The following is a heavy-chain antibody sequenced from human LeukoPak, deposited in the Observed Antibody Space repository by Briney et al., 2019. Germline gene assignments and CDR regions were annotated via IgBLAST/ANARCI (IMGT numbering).Heavy chain of an antibody. CDR1: VGTFSSYA. CDR3: ARDQGEYSGYDNGYYYGMDV. J-gene: IGHJ6*02. V-gene: IGHV1-69*01. CDR2: IIPIFGTA. D-gene: IGHD5-12*01. Sequence: SVKVSCKASVGTFSSYAISWVRQAPGQGLEWMGGIIPIFGTANYAQKFQGRVAITADESTSTAYMELSSLRSEDTAVYYCARDQGEYSGYDNGYYYGMDVWGQGTTVTVSS.